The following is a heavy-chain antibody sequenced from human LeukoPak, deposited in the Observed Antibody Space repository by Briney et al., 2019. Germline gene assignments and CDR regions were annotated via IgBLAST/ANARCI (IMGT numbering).Heavy chain of an antibody. CDR2: ISSNSSYI. CDR3: ARGRGAGTTTPNYYGMDV. V-gene: IGHV3-21*01. J-gene: IGHJ6*02. Sequence: PGTSLRLSCTASEFTFSGSGMHWVRQTPGKGLEWVSSISSNSSYIYYGQLLKGRFTISRDNAEKLLYLQINSVRAEDTAVYYCARGRGAGTTTPNYYGMDVWGQGTTVSVSS. D-gene: IGHD1-7*01. CDR1: EFTFSGSG.